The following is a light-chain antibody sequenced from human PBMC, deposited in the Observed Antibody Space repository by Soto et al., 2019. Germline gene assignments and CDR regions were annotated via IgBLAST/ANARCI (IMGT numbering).Light chain of an antibody. CDR3: QQYNNWPRT. J-gene: IGKJ1*01. Sequence: EIVMTQSPATLFVSPGEXATLSCRASQSVSSNLAWYQQKPGQAPRLLIYGASTRATGIPARFSGSGSGTEFTLTISSLQSEDFAVYYCQQYNNWPRTFCQGTKV. V-gene: IGKV3-15*01. CDR1: QSVSSN. CDR2: GAS.